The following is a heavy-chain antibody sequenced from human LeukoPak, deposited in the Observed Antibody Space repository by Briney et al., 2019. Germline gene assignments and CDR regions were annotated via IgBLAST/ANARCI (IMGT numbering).Heavy chain of an antibody. J-gene: IGHJ4*02. CDR1: GFTFSSNG. D-gene: IGHD3-10*01. Sequence: GGSLRLSCVASGFTFSSNGMHWGRQAPGKGLEWVTFIQYDGSKKYYADSVKGRFTISRDNSKNTLYPEMNSLRAEDTAVYYCAKDIGSYYDYWGQGILVTVSS. CDR2: IQYDGSKK. CDR3: AKDIGSYYDY. V-gene: IGHV3-30*02.